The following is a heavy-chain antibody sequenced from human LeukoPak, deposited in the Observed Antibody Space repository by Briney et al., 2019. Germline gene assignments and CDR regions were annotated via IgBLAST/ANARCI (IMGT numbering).Heavy chain of an antibody. J-gene: IGHJ5*02. CDR3: ARARITMVRGVKSVNWFDP. CDR1: GGSFSGYY. Sequence: SETLSLTCAVYGGSFSGYYWSWIRQPPGKGLEWIGEINHSGSTNYNPSLKSRVTISVDTSKNQFSLKLSSVTAADTAVYYCARARITMVRGVKSVNWFDPWGQGTLVTVSS. D-gene: IGHD3-10*01. CDR2: INHSGST. V-gene: IGHV4-34*01.